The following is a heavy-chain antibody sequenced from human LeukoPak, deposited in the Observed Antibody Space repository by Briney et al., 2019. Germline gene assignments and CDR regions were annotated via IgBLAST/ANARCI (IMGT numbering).Heavy chain of an antibody. CDR3: ARDLGFWSGYHNFDY. CDR1: GYTFTGYY. V-gene: IGHV1-2*02. Sequence: ASVKVSCKASGYTFTGYYMHWVRQAPGQGLEWMGWISPSGGGTNYAQKFQGRVTTTRDTSISTAYMELSSLRSDDMAVYYCARDLGFWSGYHNFDYWGQGTLVTVSS. J-gene: IGHJ4*02. CDR2: ISPSGGGT. D-gene: IGHD3-3*01.